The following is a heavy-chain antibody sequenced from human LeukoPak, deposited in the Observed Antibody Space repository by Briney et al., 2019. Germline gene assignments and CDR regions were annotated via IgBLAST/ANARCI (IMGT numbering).Heavy chain of an antibody. V-gene: IGHV4-39*01. J-gene: IGHJ4*02. CDR2: IYYSGTT. CDR1: GGTISSSSYY. CDR3: ARHVRFLEWLSSYYFDY. D-gene: IGHD3-3*01. Sequence: NPSETLSLTCTLSGGTISSSSYYWGWIRQPPGKGLEWIGSIYYSGTTYYNPSLKSRVTISVDTSKSQFSLRLTSVTAADTAVYYCARHVRFLEWLSSYYFDYWGQGTLVTVSS.